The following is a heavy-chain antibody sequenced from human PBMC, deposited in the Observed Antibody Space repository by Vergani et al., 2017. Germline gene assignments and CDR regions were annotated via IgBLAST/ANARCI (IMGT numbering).Heavy chain of an antibody. CDR2: SRAYNGNT. J-gene: IGHJ4*02. Sequence: QVQLVQSGAEVKKPGASVKVSCKASGYTFTSYGISGVRQAPGQGLEWMGWSRAYNGNTNYAQKLKGRVTMTTDTSTSTAYMELRSLRSDDTAVYYRARALSSSWPKRWVDKYYFDYWGQGTLVTVSS. V-gene: IGHV1-18*01. CDR1: GYTFTSYG. D-gene: IGHD6-13*01. CDR3: ARALSSSWPKRWVDKYYFDY.